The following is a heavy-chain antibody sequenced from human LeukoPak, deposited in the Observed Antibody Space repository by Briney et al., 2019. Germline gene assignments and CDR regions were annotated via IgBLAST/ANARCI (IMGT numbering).Heavy chain of an antibody. D-gene: IGHD3-16*01. CDR2: IWYDGSDK. V-gene: IGHV3-33*01. CDR3: ARDRVLHYFDY. Sequence: RGSLRLSCAASGFTFSSHGMHWVRQAPGKGLEWVAVIWYDGSDKYYADSVKGRFTISRDNSKNTLYLQMTSLRADDTAVYYCARDRVLHYFDYWGQGALVTVSS. J-gene: IGHJ4*02. CDR1: GFTFSSHG.